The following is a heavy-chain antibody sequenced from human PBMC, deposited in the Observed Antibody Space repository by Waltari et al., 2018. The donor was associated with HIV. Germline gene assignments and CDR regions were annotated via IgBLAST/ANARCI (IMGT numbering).Heavy chain of an antibody. CDR3: AKGSGGDWNYFGDFDY. CDR2: ISCNRDYT. CDR1: GFTFDDYA. D-gene: IGHD1-7*01. J-gene: IGHJ4*02. V-gene: IGHV3-9*01. Sequence: EVQLVESGGGLVQPGRCLRLSCAASGFTFDDYALHWVRQAPGKGLEWVSGISCNRDYTGYADSVKGRFTISRDNAKNSLYLQMNSLRAEDTALYYCAKGSGGDWNYFGDFDYWGQGTLVTVSS.